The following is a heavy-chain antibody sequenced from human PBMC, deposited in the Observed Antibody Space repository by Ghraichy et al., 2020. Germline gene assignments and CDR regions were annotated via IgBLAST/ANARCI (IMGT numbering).Heavy chain of an antibody. CDR1: GGSFSGYY. Sequence: SETLSLTCAVYGGSFSGYYWSWIRQPPGKGLEWIGEINHSGSTNYNPSLKSRVTISVDTSKNQFSLKLSSVTAADTAVYYCARDSRRRWLQSGWYFDLWGRGTLVTVSS. V-gene: IGHV4-34*01. CDR3: ARDSRRRWLQSGWYFDL. J-gene: IGHJ2*01. CDR2: INHSGST. D-gene: IGHD5-24*01.